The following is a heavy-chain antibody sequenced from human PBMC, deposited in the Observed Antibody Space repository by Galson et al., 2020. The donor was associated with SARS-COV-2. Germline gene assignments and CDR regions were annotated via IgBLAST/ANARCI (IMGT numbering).Heavy chain of an antibody. D-gene: IGHD1-1*01. CDR2: IYYSGTT. Sequence: SETLSLTCTVSGGSISTTSYFWIWIRQPPGKGLEWIGTIYYSGTTYYNPSLRSRVTISVDTSTNQFSLKLNSVTAADTAVYYCARRGGTANTKHFDLWGRGTLVTVSS. J-gene: IGHJ2*01. V-gene: IGHV4-39*01. CDR3: ARRGGTANTKHFDL. CDR1: GGSISTTSYF.